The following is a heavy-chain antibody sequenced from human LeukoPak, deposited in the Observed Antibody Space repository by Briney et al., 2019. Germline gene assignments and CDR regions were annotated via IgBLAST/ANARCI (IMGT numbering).Heavy chain of an antibody. CDR3: AVGFGDWFDP. V-gene: IGHV4-39*01. CDR2: INHSGST. D-gene: IGHD3-10*01. J-gene: IGHJ5*02. Sequence: SETLSLTCTVSGGSISSSSYYWGWIRQPPGKGLEWIGEINHSGSTNYNPSLKSRVTISVDTSKNQFSLKLSSVTAADTAVYYCAVGFGDWFDPWGQGTLVTVSS. CDR1: GGSISSSSYY.